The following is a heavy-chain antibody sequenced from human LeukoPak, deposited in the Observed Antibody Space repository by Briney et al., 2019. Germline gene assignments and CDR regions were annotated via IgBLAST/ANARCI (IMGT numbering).Heavy chain of an antibody. CDR1: GFTFTNAW. J-gene: IGHJ6*02. V-gene: IGHV3-30*18. CDR3: AKGRVGANGYYYYGMDV. CDR2: TSYDGSNK. D-gene: IGHD1-26*01. Sequence: GGSLRLSCAASGFTFTNAWMHWVRQAPGKGLEWVAVTSYDGSNKYYADSVKGRFTISRDNSKNTLYLQMNSLRTEDTAVYYCAKGRVGANGYYYYGMDVWGQGTTVTVSS.